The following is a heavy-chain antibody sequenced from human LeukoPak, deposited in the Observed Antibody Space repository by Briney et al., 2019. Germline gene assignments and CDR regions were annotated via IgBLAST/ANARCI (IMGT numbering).Heavy chain of an antibody. V-gene: IGHV3-21*01. Sequence: GGSLRLSCAASGFTFSSYSMNWVRQAPGKGLEWVSSISSSSSYIYYADSVKGRFTISRDNAKNSLYLQMNSLRAEDTAVYYCARASLVPYYYYMDVWGKGTTITVSS. CDR2: ISSSSSYI. CDR1: GFTFSSYS. J-gene: IGHJ6*03. D-gene: IGHD6-13*01. CDR3: ARASLVPYYYYMDV.